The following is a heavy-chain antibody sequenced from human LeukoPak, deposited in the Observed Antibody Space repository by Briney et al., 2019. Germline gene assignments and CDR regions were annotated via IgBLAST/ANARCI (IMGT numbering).Heavy chain of an antibody. D-gene: IGHD4-11*01. V-gene: IGHV3-30*18. CDR3: AKVGYSNHYMDV. CDR1: GFTFNMYA. CDR2: ISYDGAHE. J-gene: IGHJ6*03. Sequence: GGSLRLSCAASGFTFNMYAMHWVRQAPGKGLEWVAAISYDGAHELYADPLKGRFTISRDNSKNTLYLQMNSLRAEDTAVYYCAKVGYSNHYMDVWGKGTTVTVSS.